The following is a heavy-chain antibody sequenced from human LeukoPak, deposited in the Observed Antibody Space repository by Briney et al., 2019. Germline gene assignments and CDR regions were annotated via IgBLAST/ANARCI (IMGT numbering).Heavy chain of an antibody. V-gene: IGHV4-61*01. J-gene: IGHJ4*02. CDR3: ARKRSFDL. CDR1: GGSISSSSYY. CDR2: IYYSESA. D-gene: IGHD3-9*01. Sequence: SETLSLTCTVSGGSISSSSYYWSWIRQPPGKRLEWIGCIYYSESATYNPSLKSRVTISLDTSKNQFFLKLSSVTAADTAVYYCARKRSFDLWGQGTLVTVSS.